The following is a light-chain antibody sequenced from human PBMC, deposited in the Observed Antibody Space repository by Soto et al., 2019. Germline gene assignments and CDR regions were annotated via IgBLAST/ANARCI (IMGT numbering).Light chain of an antibody. CDR3: SSSAGIYHYLV. CDR2: AVN. J-gene: IGLJ3*02. CDR1: SSDIGGYNS. Sequence: QSALTQPPSASGSPGQSVTISCTGTSSDIGGYNSVSWYQQHPGKAPRLMIYAVNKRPSGVPDRFSGSKSGYTASLTVSGLQTEDEAFYYCSSSAGIYHYLVFGGGTKVTVL. V-gene: IGLV2-8*01.